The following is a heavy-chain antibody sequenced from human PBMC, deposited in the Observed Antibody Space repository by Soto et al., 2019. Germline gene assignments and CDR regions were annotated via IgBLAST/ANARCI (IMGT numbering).Heavy chain of an antibody. CDR3: ARSPANYYDSSGYYPQGNWFDP. CDR2: IYYSGST. D-gene: IGHD3-22*01. CDR1: GGSISSYY. J-gene: IGHJ5*02. V-gene: IGHV4-59*12. Sequence: PSETLSLTCTVSGGSISSYYWSWIRQPPGKGLEWIGYIYYSGSTNYNPSLKSRVTISVDTSKNQFSLKLSSVTAADTAVYYCARSPANYYDSSGYYPQGNWFDPWGQGTLVTVSS.